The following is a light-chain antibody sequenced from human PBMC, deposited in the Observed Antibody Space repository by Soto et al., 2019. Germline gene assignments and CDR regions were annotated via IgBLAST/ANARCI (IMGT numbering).Light chain of an antibody. CDR3: QQRSNWPFT. Sequence: EIVVSQSPATLSFSKGERATLSCRASQSVSSYLAWYQQKPGQAPRLLIYDASNRATGIPARFSGSGSGTDFTLTISSLEPEDFAVYYCQQRSNWPFTFGPGTNVDN. V-gene: IGKV3-11*01. CDR1: QSVSSY. CDR2: DAS. J-gene: IGKJ3*01.